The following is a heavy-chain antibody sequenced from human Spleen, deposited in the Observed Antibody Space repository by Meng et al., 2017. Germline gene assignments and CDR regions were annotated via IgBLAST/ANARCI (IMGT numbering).Heavy chain of an antibody. CDR2: IIPIFGTA. V-gene: IGHV1-69*05. CDR1: GGIFSSYV. CDR3: ARRGIVATILDY. D-gene: IGHD5-12*01. Sequence: SVKVSCKASGGIFSSYVIGWVRQAPGQGLEWMGGIIPIFGTANYAQKFQGRVTITTDESTSTAYMELSSLTSEDTAVYYCARRGIVATILDYWGQGTLVTVSS. J-gene: IGHJ4*02.